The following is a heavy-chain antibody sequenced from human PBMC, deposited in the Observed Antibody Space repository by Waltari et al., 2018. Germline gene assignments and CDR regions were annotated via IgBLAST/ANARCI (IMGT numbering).Heavy chain of an antibody. D-gene: IGHD3-10*01. Sequence: EVQLVESGGGLVKPGGSLRLSCAASGFTFSSYSMNWVRQAPGKGLEWVSSISSSSSYIYYADSVKGRFTISRDNAKNSLYLQMNSLRAEDTAVYYCARRPGGGGSGSYQRQWGQGTLVTVSS. V-gene: IGHV3-21*01. CDR1: GFTFSSYS. J-gene: IGHJ4*02. CDR2: ISSSSSYI. CDR3: ARRPGGGGSGSYQRQ.